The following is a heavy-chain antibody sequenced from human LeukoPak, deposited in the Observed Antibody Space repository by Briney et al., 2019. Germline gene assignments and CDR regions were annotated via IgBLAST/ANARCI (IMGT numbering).Heavy chain of an antibody. CDR1: GFTVSNNY. CDR2: IYRGNRT. J-gene: IGHJ6*02. Sequence: GGSLRLSCAASGFTVSNNYMTWVRQAPGQGLESGTVIYRGNRTKYADSVQGRFIISRDNSKSTLLFQMNSLRAEDTAVYYCARLTSGNGLDVWGRGTTVTVS. D-gene: IGHD3-3*01. CDR3: ARLTSGNGLDV. V-gene: IGHV3-66*01.